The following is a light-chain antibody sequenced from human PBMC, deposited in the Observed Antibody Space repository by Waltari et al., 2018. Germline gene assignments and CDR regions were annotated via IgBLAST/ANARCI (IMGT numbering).Light chain of an antibody. CDR3: QQYYGPGDS. Sequence: DIVMTQSPDSLAVSLGERATINCRSSLSLLHSPNNKNYIGWYQQKPGRPPKLLIYWASARASGVHNGFSGSGSGPDFTLTIASLQAEDVAIYYCQQYYGPGDSFGQGTRLEIK. CDR2: WAS. CDR1: LSLLHSPNNKNY. J-gene: IGKJ2*03. V-gene: IGKV4-1*01.